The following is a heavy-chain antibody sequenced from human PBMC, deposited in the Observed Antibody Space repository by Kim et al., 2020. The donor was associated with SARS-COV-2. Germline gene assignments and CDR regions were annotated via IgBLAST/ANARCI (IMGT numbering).Heavy chain of an antibody. CDR3: AKVSVAY. J-gene: IGHJ4*02. CDR1: GFTFSSYG. Sequence: GSLRLSCAASGFTFSSYGMHWVRQAPGKGLEWVAVISYDGSNKYYADSVKGRFTISRDNSKNTLYLQMNSLRAEDTAVYYCAKVSVAYWGQGTLVTVSS. V-gene: IGHV3-30*18. D-gene: IGHD2-21*01. CDR2: ISYDGSNK.